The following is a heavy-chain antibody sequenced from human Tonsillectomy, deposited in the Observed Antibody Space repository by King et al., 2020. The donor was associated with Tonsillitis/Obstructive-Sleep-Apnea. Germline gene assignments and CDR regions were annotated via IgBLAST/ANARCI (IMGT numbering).Heavy chain of an antibody. Sequence: VQLVESGGGLVQPGGSLRLSCAASGFTFSSYAMSWVRQAPGKGLEWVSPISGSGGGTYYPDSVKGRFTISRDNSKSTLYLQMNSLRAEDTAVYYCAKDLTAARRSHDAFDIWGQGTMVTVSS. CDR1: GFTFSSYA. J-gene: IGHJ3*02. CDR3: AKDLTAARRSHDAFDI. D-gene: IGHD6-6*01. CDR2: ISGSGGGT. V-gene: IGHV3-23*04.